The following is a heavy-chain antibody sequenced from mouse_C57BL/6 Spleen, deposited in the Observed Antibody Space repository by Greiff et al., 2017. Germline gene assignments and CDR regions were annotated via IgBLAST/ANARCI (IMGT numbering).Heavy chain of an antibody. V-gene: IGHV1-82*01. J-gene: IGHJ2*01. CDR3: ARGGIYYYGSSPGYFDY. CDR1: GYAFSSSW. Sequence: QVQLQQSGPELVKPGASVKISCKASGYAFSSSWMNWMKQRPGKGLEWIGRIYPGDGDTNYNGKFKGKATLTADKSSSTAYMQLSSLTSEDSAVYFCARGGIYYYGSSPGYFDYWGQGTTLTVSS. CDR2: IYPGDGDT. D-gene: IGHD1-1*01.